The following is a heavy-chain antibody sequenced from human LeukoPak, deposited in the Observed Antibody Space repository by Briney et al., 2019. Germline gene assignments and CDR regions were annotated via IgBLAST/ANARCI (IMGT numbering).Heavy chain of an antibody. CDR1: GFSLSDYP. CDR3: ARSRVVDRRGYFDF. D-gene: IGHD2-15*01. J-gene: IGHJ4*02. Sequence: GDSLRLSCVASGFSLSDYPMTWVRQSPGRGLEWVSTIGGSDDTYYADSMKGRFTISRDTSKNTLYLQIHSLGAEDTAVYYCARSRVVDRRGYFDFWGQGTLVTASS. CDR2: IGGSDDT. V-gene: IGHV3-23*01.